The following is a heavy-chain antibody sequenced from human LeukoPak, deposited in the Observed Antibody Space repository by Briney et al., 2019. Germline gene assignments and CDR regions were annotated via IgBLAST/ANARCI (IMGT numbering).Heavy chain of an antibody. CDR3: AKGNMVRGVITRPNFDY. CDR2: ISWNSGSI. D-gene: IGHD3-10*01. CDR1: GFTFDDYA. Sequence: GGSLRLSCAVSGFTFDDYAMHWVRQAPGKGLEWVSGISWNSGSIGYADSVKGRFTISRDNAKNSLYLQMNSLRAEDTALYYCAKGNMVRGVITRPNFDYWGQGTLVTVSS. J-gene: IGHJ4*02. V-gene: IGHV3-9*01.